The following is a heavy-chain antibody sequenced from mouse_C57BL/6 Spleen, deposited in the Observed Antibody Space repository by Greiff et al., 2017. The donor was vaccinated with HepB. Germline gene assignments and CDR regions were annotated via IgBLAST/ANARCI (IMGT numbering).Heavy chain of an antibody. J-gene: IGHJ1*03. V-gene: IGHV1-22*01. CDR1: GYTFTDYN. CDR3: ARDYYGSSWYFDV. D-gene: IGHD1-1*01. CDR2: INPNNGGT. Sequence: EVQLQQSGPELVKPGASVKMSCKASGYTFTDYNMHWVKQSHGKSLEWIGYINPNNGGTSYNQKFKGKATLTVNKSSSTAYMELRSLTAEDFAVYYCARDYYGSSWYFDVWGTGTTVTVSS.